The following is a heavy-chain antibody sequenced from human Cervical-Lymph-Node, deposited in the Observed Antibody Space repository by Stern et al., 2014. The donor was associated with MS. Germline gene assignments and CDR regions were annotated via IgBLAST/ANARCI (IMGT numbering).Heavy chain of an antibody. CDR2: TSYDGGNR. Sequence: QVQLVGSGGGVVQPGTSLRLSCTGSRFTFRSYGIHWVRQAPGKGLEWVSVTSYDGGNRQYADSVKGRFTISRDNSKNTVYLHLNSLRPEDTGVYHCAKDRRGGYNYLYGMDVGGQGTTVTVS. J-gene: IGHJ6*02. CDR3: AKDRRGGYNYLYGMDV. V-gene: IGHV3-30*18. D-gene: IGHD5-18*01. CDR1: RFTFRSYG.